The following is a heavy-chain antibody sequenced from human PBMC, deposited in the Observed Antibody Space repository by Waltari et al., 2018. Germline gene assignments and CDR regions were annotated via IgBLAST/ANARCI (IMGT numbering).Heavy chain of an antibody. V-gene: IGHV5-51*01. CDR1: GNNLNTFW. D-gene: IGHD7-27*01. J-gene: IGHJ4*02. CDR3: ASGDHFVFDS. CDR2: IYRGDLDT. Sequence: VKVVQSGAEVKKPGESLKISCKVSGNNLNTFWITWVRRMPGKGLEWVWAIYRGDLDTRYSPPFRGNVTISADKSIHTAYLQLESLKISDTAIYFCASGDHFVFDSWGQGSLVTVSS.